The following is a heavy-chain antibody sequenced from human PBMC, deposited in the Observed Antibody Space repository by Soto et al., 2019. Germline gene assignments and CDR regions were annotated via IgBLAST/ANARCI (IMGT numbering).Heavy chain of an antibody. CDR2: MYPGDSHT. J-gene: IGHJ6*02. CDR3: ARLDSGTYPYYYYYGMDV. Sequence: GESLKISCMGSGYTFTSHWIGWVRQVPGKGLEWMGMMYPGDSHTRSSPSFQGQVTISADKSINTAYLQWGSLKASDTAMYYCARLDSGTYPYYYYYGMDVWGQGTTVTVSS. CDR1: GYTFTSHW. D-gene: IGHD1-26*01. V-gene: IGHV5-51*03.